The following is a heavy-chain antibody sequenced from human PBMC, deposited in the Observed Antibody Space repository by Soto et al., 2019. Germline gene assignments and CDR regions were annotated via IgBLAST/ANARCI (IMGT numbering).Heavy chain of an antibody. V-gene: IGHV4-34*01. D-gene: IGHD3-16*01. Sequence: QVQLQQWGAGLLKPSETLSLTCAVYGGSFSGYYWSWIRQPPGKGLEWIGEINHSGSTNYNPSLKSRVTISVDTSKNQFSLKLSSVTAADTAVYYCARVSYDYIWGSYCREYFQHWGQGTLVTVSS. J-gene: IGHJ1*01. CDR3: ARVSYDYIWGSYCREYFQH. CDR1: GGSFSGYY. CDR2: INHSGST.